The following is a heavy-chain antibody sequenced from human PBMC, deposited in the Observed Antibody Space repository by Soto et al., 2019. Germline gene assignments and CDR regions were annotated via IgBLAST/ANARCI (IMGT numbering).Heavy chain of an antibody. CDR2: IYYSGST. D-gene: IGHD3-22*01. J-gene: IGHJ3*02. CDR3: AREGDHDEYYYDSSGYLRDAFDI. V-gene: IGHV4-59*01. CDR1: GGSISSYY. Sequence: SETLSLTCTVSGGSISSYYWSWIRQPPGKGLEWIGYIYYSGSTNYNPSLKSRVTISVDTSKNQFSLQLSSVTAADTAVYYCAREGDHDEYYYDSSGYLRDAFDIWGQGTMVTVSS.